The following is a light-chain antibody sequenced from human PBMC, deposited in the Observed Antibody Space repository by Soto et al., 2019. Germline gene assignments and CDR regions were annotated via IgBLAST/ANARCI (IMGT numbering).Light chain of an antibody. CDR3: QQDYSCPQT. CDR1: QNINNV. CDR2: AAS. V-gene: IGKV1-17*01. Sequence: DIQMTQSVSSLPASVGGRVTITCRASQNINNVLGWYQQKPGKAPKRLIHAASSLQSGVPSRFSGSGTGTDCTLTIDSLQPEDFATYFCQQDYSCPQTFGQGTKVDIK. J-gene: IGKJ1*01.